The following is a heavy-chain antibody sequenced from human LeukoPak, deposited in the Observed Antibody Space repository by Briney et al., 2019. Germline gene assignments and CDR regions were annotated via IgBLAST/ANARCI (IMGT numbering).Heavy chain of an antibody. CDR3: ARGGRGSGWSSSFDY. V-gene: IGHV4-34*01. CDR1: GGSFSGYY. CDR2: INHSGST. Sequence: PSETLSLTCAVYGGSFSGYYWSWIRQPPGNGLEWIGEINHSGSTNYNPSLKSRVTISVDTSKNQFSLKLSSVTAADTAVYYCARGGRGSGWSSSFDYWGQGTLVTVSS. D-gene: IGHD6-19*01. J-gene: IGHJ4*02.